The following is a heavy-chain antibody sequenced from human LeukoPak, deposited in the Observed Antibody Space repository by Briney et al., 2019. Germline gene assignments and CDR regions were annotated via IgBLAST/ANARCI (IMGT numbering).Heavy chain of an antibody. Sequence: ASVKVSCKASGYTFTSYAMNWVRQAPGQGLEWMGWISAYNGNTNYAQKFQGRVTITRNTSISTAYMELSSLRSEDTAVYYCARGVEVVVAAPGISNWFDPWGQGTLVTVSS. CDR2: ISAYNGNT. CDR3: ARGVEVVVAAPGISNWFDP. CDR1: GYTFTSYA. J-gene: IGHJ5*02. D-gene: IGHD2-15*01. V-gene: IGHV1-8*03.